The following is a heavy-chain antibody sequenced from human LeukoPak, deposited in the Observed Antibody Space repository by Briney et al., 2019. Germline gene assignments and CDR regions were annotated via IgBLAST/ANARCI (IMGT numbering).Heavy chain of an antibody. CDR1: GYTFTSYY. D-gene: IGHD6-13*01. V-gene: IGHV1-18*04. CDR2: ISAYNGNT. CDR3: AGGIASTGRYYFDY. Sequence: ASVKVSCKASGYTFTSYYMHWVRQAPGQGLEWMGWISAYNGNTNYAQNFQGRVTMTTDTSTSTAYMELRSLRSDDTAVYYCAGGIASTGRYYFDYWGQGTLVTVSS. J-gene: IGHJ4*02.